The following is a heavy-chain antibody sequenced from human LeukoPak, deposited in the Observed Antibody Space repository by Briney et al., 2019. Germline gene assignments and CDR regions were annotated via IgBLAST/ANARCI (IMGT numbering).Heavy chain of an antibody. CDR2: INHSGST. V-gene: IGHV4-34*01. CDR1: GFSFSNYA. Sequence: PGGSLRLSCAASGFSFSNYAMNWVRQPPGKGLEWIGEINHSGSTNYNPSLKSQVTISVDTSKNQFSLKLSSVTAADTAVYYCARDIVGYWGQGTLVTVSS. D-gene: IGHD3-22*01. J-gene: IGHJ4*02. CDR3: ARDIVGY.